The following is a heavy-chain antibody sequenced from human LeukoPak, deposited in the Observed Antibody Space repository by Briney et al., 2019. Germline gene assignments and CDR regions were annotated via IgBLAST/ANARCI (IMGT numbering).Heavy chain of an antibody. V-gene: IGHV3-21*06. CDR1: GFTFNTYS. J-gene: IGHJ6*04. D-gene: IGHD3-10*02. Sequence: GGSLRLSCAASGFTFNTYSMSWVRQAPGKGLEWVAFSSSRTGYMYYADSVKGRFTTSRDNAKNSLYLQMNSLRAEDTALYYCAELGITMIGGVWGKGTTVTISS. CDR3: AELGITMIGGV. CDR2: SSSRTGYM.